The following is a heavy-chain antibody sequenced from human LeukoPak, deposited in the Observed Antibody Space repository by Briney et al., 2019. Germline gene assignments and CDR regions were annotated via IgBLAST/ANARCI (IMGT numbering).Heavy chain of an antibody. Sequence: SCKVSGYTLTELSMHWVRQAPGKGLEWVAVISYDGSNKYYADSVKGRFTISRDNSKNTLYLQMNSLRAEDTAVYYCARSPAGYCSGGSCLNNWFDPWGQGTLVTVSS. CDR1: GYTLTELS. D-gene: IGHD2-15*01. J-gene: IGHJ5*02. V-gene: IGHV3-30-3*01. CDR2: ISYDGSNK. CDR3: ARSPAGYCSGGSCLNNWFDP.